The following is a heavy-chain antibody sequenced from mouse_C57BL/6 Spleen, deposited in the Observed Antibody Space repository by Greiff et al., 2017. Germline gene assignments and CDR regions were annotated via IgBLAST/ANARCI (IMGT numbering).Heavy chain of an antibody. CDR3: ARLPAQATSYAMDY. V-gene: IGHV1-80*01. CDR2: IYPGDGDT. Sequence: QVQLQQSGAELVKPGASVKISCKASGYAFSSYWMNWVKQRPGKGLEWIGQIYPGDGDTNYNGKFKGKATLTADKSSSTAYMQLSSLTSEDSAVYFCARLPAQATSYAMDYWGQGTSVTVSS. J-gene: IGHJ4*01. CDR1: GYAFSSYW. D-gene: IGHD3-2*02.